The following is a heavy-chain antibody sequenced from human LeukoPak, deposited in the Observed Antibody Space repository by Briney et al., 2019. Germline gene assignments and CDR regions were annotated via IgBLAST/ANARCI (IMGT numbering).Heavy chain of an antibody. J-gene: IGHJ4*02. CDR2: INHSGST. CDR1: GGSFSGYY. D-gene: IGHD3-22*01. V-gene: IGHV4-34*01. Sequence: SETLSLTCAVYGGSFSGYYWSWIRQPPGKGLEWIGEINHSGSTNYNPSLKSRVTISVDTSKNQFSLKLSSVTAADTAVYYCARAHQTYYYDSSGYGKVANDYWGQGTLATVSS. CDR3: ARAHQTYYYDSSGYGKVANDY.